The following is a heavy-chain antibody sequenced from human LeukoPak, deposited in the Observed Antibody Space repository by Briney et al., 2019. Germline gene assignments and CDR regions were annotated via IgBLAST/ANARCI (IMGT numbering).Heavy chain of an antibody. CDR1: GYTLTELS. CDR2: FDPEDGET. J-gene: IGHJ4*02. V-gene: IGHV1-24*01. CDR3: ATAGLRSGSYLHFPFDY. D-gene: IGHD1-26*01. Sequence: ASVKVSCKVSGYTLTELSMHWVRQAPGKGLEWMGGFDPEDGETIYAQKFQGRVTVTEDTSTDTACMELSSLRSEDTAVYYCATAGLRSGSYLHFPFDYWGQGTLVTVSS.